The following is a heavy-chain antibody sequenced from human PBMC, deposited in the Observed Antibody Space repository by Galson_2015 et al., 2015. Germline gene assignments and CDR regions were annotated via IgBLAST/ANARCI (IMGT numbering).Heavy chain of an antibody. J-gene: IGHJ6*02. CDR1: GYTFTGYY. CDR2: INPNSGGT. Sequence: SVKVSCKASGYTFTGYYMHWVRQAPGQGLEWMGWINPNSGGTNYAQKFQGWVTMTRDTSISTAYMELSRLRSDDTAVYYCARHSSGWCIGGDYYGMDVRGQGTTVTVSS. CDR3: ARHSSGWCIGGDYYGMDV. D-gene: IGHD6-19*01. V-gene: IGHV1-2*04.